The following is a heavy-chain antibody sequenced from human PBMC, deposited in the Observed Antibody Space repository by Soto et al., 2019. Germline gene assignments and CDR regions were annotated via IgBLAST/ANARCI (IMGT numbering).Heavy chain of an antibody. CDR2: INHSGST. J-gene: IGHJ3*02. D-gene: IGHD3-22*01. V-gene: IGHV4-34*01. CDR3: AREGPLIVVVITTPSGFAFDI. Sequence: QVQLQQWGAGLLKPSETLSLTCAVYGGSFSGYYWSWIRQPPGKGLEWIGEINHSGSTNYNPSLKSRVTIAVDTSKNQFSLKLSSVTAADTAVYYCAREGPLIVVVITTPSGFAFDIWGQGTMVTVSS. CDR1: GGSFSGYY.